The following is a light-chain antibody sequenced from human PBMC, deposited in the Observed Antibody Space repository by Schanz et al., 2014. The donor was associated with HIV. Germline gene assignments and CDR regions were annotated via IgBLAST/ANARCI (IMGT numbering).Light chain of an antibody. CDR3: QQYNDWPRT. CDR1: QSVTSN. J-gene: IGKJ1*01. CDR2: GAS. Sequence: EIVMTQSPATLSVSPGERATLSCRASQSVTSNLAWYRQRPGQAPRLLIYGASTRAIGIPARFSGSGSGTEFTFTISSLQSEDFAVYYCQQYNDWPRTFGQGTKVEIK. V-gene: IGKV3-15*01.